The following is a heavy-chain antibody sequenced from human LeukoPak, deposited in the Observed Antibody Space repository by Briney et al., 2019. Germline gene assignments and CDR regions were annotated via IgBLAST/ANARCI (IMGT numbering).Heavy chain of an antibody. V-gene: IGHV4-59*01. CDR1: GGSISSYY. D-gene: IGHD4-23*01. J-gene: IGHJ4*02. CDR2: IYYSGST. CDR3: ARVEYGGNFDY. Sequence: PSETLSLTCTVSGGSISSYYWSWIRQPPGKGLEWIGYIYYSGSTNHNPSLKSRVTISVDTSKNQFSLKLSSVTAADTAVYYCARVEYGGNFDYWGQGTLVTVSS.